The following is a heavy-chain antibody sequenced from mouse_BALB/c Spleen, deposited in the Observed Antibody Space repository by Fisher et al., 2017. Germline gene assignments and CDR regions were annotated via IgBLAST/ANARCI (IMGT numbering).Heavy chain of an antibody. CDR3: ARHPGLHYAMDY. V-gene: IGHV5-6*01. Sequence: RFTISRDNAKNTLYLQMSSLKSEDTAMYYCARHPGLHYAMDYWGQGTSVTVSS. J-gene: IGHJ4*01. D-gene: IGHD2-10*01.